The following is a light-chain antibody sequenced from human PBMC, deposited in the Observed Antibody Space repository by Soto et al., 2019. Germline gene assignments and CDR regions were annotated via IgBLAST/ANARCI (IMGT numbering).Light chain of an antibody. V-gene: IGKV3-20*01. Sequence: EIVLTQSPGTLSLSPGERATLSCRASQSVYKNFLAWYQQKPGQAPRLLINGASNRATGIPDMFSGSGSGTDFSITIARLEPEDFAVYFCKQYGSSPPTFGGGTKVAIK. J-gene: IGKJ4*01. CDR2: GAS. CDR3: KQYGSSPPT. CDR1: QSVYKNF.